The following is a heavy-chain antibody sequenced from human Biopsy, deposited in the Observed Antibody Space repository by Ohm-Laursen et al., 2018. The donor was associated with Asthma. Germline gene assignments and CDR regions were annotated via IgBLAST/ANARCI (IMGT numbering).Heavy chain of an antibody. Sequence: ASVKVSCKTSGYTFINYAIHWVRQAPGHSLEWMGWINAANGNTKYSQKFQGRLTISRDTSASTAYMDLSSLRSEDTTVYYCARTYFDFLTGQVHDAFAMWGQGTMVTVSS. CDR2: INAANGNT. CDR1: GYTFINYA. CDR3: ARTYFDFLTGQVHDAFAM. V-gene: IGHV1-3*01. J-gene: IGHJ3*02. D-gene: IGHD3-9*01.